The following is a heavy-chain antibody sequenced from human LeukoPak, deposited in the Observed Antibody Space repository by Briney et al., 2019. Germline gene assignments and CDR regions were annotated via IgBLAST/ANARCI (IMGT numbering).Heavy chain of an antibody. Sequence: KPGGSLRLSCAASGFTFSSYSMNWVRQAPGKGLEWVSSISSSSSYIYYADSVKGRFTISRGNAKNSLYLQMSSLRAEDTAVYFCAREISYGDYPSGDAFDNWGQGTMVTVSS. CDR2: ISSSSSYI. CDR1: GFTFSSYS. J-gene: IGHJ3*02. CDR3: AREISYGDYPSGDAFDN. D-gene: IGHD4-17*01. V-gene: IGHV3-21*01.